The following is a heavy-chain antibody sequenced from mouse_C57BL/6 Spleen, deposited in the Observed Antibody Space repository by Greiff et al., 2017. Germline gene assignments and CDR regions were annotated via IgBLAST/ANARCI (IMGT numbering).Heavy chain of an antibody. CDR3: TRGLLLRYGFAY. J-gene: IGHJ3*01. CDR1: GFTFSSYA. Sequence: EVMLVESGEGLVKPGGSLKLSCAASGFTFSSYAMSRVRQTPEKRLEWVAYISSGGDYIYYADTVKGRFTISRDNARNTLYLQMSSLKSEDTAMYYCTRGLLLRYGFAYWGQGTLVTVSA. D-gene: IGHD1-1*01. V-gene: IGHV5-9-1*02. CDR2: ISSGGDYI.